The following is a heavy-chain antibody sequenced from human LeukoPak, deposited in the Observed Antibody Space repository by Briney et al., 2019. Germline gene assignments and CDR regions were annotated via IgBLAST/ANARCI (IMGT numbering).Heavy chain of an antibody. J-gene: IGHJ3*02. V-gene: IGHV5-51*01. CDR1: GYTFTSYG. CDR3: ARRLEREVDAFDI. Sequence: ASVKVSCKASGYTFTSYGISWVRQAPGQGLEWMGIIYPGDSDTRYSPSFQGQVTISADKSISTAYLQWSSLKASDTAMYYCARRLEREVDAFDIWGQGTMVTVSS. CDR2: IYPGDSDT. D-gene: IGHD1-26*01.